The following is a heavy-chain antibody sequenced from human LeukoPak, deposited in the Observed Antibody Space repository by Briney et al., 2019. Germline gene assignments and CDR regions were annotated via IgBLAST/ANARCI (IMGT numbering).Heavy chain of an antibody. D-gene: IGHD5-18*01. V-gene: IGHV3-21*01. J-gene: IGHJ6*03. CDR3: ARDIIVRGDHSNGYGYSYYYMDV. Sequence: GGSLRLSCAGSGFTFSSYCMNWVRQAPGKGLEWVASIRSSSSDIYYADSVKGRFTISRDNAKNSLYLQMNSLRAKGTATYYCARDIIVRGDHSNGYGYSYYYMDVWGKGTTVTVSS. CDR1: GFTFSSYC. CDR2: IRSSSSDI.